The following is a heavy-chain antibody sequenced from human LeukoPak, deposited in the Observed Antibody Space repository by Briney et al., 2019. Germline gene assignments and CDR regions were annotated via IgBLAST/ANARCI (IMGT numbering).Heavy chain of an antibody. J-gene: IGHJ6*03. D-gene: IGHD3-10*01. Sequence: ASVKVSCKTSGYMFTTYYIHWVRQAPGQGLEWMGWISPKSGATNYAQKFQGRVTMTRDTSISTAYMELSRLRSDDTAVYYCARDLEVGEHYYYYMDVWGKGTTVTVSS. CDR2: ISPKSGAT. CDR1: GYMFTTYY. V-gene: IGHV1-2*02. CDR3: ARDLEVGEHYYYYMDV.